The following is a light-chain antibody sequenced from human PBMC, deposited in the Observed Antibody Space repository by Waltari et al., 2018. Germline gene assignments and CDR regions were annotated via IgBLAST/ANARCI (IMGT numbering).Light chain of an antibody. Sequence: SALAQPRSVSGSPGPSVTLSCTGSSRNVGGSHYVTWYQQYPGPVPKLMLYDVNKRPSGVPHRVSGSKSGDTASLTIAGLQAEDEADYYCCSYAGSYTYFFGTGTKVTV. CDR3: CSYAGSYTYF. CDR1: SRNVGGSHY. V-gene: IGLV2-11*01. J-gene: IGLJ1*01. CDR2: DVN.